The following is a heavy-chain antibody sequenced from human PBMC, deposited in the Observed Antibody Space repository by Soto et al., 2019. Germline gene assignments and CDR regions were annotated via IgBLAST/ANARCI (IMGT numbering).Heavy chain of an antibody. Sequence: QLQLQESGPGLVKPSETLSLTCTVSGGSISSSSYYWGWIRQPPGKVLEWIGSSYYSGSTYYNPSLKSRVTITLDTSKNQFSMKLSSVTAADTAVYYCASRGYSYGYSHFDYWGQGTLVTVSS. D-gene: IGHD5-18*01. CDR2: SYYSGST. V-gene: IGHV4-39*01. CDR1: GGSISSSSYY. J-gene: IGHJ4*02. CDR3: ASRGYSYGYSHFDY.